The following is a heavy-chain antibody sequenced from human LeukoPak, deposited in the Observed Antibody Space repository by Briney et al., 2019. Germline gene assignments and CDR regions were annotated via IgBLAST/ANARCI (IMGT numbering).Heavy chain of an antibody. J-gene: IGHJ4*02. Sequence: TLSLTCTVSGASISSGNSYWSWIRQPAGKGLEWIGRIYTSGRTNLNPALKSRVTLSLDTSKNQFSLKLTSVAAADTAVYYCVRGHNRGWSDFVYWGLGPLVTVSS. CDR3: VRGHNRGWSDFVY. V-gene: IGHV4-61*02. CDR1: GASISSGNSY. D-gene: IGHD6-19*01. CDR2: IYTSGRT.